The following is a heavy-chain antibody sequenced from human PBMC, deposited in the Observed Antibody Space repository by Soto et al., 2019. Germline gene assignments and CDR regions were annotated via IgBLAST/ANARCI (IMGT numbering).Heavy chain of an antibody. D-gene: IGHD6-13*01. CDR3: ARGGAAAGTDWFDA. Sequence: QVQLVQSGAEVKKPGASVKVSCKASGYTFISYDINWVRQATGQGLAWMGWMNSNRGTTGYGQKFQGSVAMPRDTSTTTAHKELSDLRSEDTAVYYWARGGAAAGTDWFDAWGQGTPVTVSS. V-gene: IGHV1-8*01. CDR2: MNSNRGTT. CDR1: GYTFISYD. J-gene: IGHJ5*02.